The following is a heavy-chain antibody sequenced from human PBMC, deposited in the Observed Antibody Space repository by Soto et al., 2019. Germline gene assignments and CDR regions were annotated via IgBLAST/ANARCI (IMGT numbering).Heavy chain of an antibody. CDR1: GFPFDNYA. CDR2: IRGSGDVT. D-gene: IGHD6-25*01. CDR3: VKGAAPTYYYYMDV. J-gene: IGHJ6*03. Sequence: GGSLRHSCFSSGFPFDNYAMIWVRQAPGKGLEWVSTIRGSGDVTYSADSVKGRFTVSRDNSKNTLYLQMNSLRAEDTAVYYCVKGAAPTYYYYMDVWGKGTTVTVSS. V-gene: IGHV3-23*01.